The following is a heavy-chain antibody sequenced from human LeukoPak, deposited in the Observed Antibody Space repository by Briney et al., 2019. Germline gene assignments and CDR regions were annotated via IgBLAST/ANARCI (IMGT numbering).Heavy chain of an antibody. D-gene: IGHD6-19*01. CDR3: ASGIAVAGNNPPFDY. J-gene: IGHJ4*02. CDR2: ISAYNGNT. V-gene: IGHV1-18*01. Sequence: GASVKVSCKASGYTFTSYGISWVRQAPGQGLEWMGWISAYNGNTNYAQKLQGRVTTTTDTSTSTAYMELRSLRSDDTAVYYCASGIAVAGNNPPFDYWGQGTLVTVSS. CDR1: GYTFTSYG.